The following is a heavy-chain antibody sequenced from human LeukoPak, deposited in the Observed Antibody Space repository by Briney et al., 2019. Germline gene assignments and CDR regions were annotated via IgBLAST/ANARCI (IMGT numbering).Heavy chain of an antibody. CDR3: ARGKRYSSGCLDP. CDR1: GGSISSYY. V-gene: IGHV4-59*12. Sequence: PSETLSLTCTVSGGSISSYYWSWIRQPPGKGLEWIGYIYYSGSTNYNPSLKSRVTISVDTSKNQFSLKLSSVTAADTAVYYCARGKRYSSGCLDPWGQGTLVTVSS. CDR2: IYYSGST. D-gene: IGHD6-19*01. J-gene: IGHJ5*02.